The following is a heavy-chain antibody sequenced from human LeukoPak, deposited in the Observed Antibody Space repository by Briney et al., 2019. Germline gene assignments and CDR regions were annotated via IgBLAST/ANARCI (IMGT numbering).Heavy chain of an antibody. CDR1: GFTFSRYW. Sequence: PGGSLRLSCAASGFTFSRYWMPWVRQAPGKGLVWVSRINNDGSSTVYADSVKGRFTISRDNAKNTVYLQMNSLRVEDTAVYYCARGEPNYSYFKGGQGTLVSVSS. CDR3: ARGEPNYSYFK. V-gene: IGHV3-74*01. CDR2: INNDGSST. D-gene: IGHD5-18*01. J-gene: IGHJ4*02.